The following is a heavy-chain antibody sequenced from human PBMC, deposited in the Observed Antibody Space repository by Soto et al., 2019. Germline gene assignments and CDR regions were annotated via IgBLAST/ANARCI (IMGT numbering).Heavy chain of an antibody. CDR1: GFTFSSYA. J-gene: IGHJ4*02. CDR3: AKDRAVAGESY. V-gene: IGHV3-23*01. Sequence: GGSLRLSCAASGFTFSSYAMSWVRQAPGKGLEWVSAISGSGGSTYYADSVKGRFTISRDNSKNTPYLQMNSLRAEDTAVYYCAKDRAVAGESYWGQGTLVTVSS. D-gene: IGHD6-19*01. CDR2: ISGSGGST.